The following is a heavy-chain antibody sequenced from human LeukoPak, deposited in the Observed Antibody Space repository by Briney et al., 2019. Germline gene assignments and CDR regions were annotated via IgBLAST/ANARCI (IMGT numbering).Heavy chain of an antibody. D-gene: IGHD3-9*01. CDR3: ARDAPPYYDILTNRFTYPFTYPY. CDR2: INPNSGGT. Sequence: GASVKVSCKASGYTFTGYYMHWVRQAPGQRLEWMGWINPNSGGTNYAQKFQGRVTMTRDTSISTAYMELSRLRSDDMAVYYCARDAPPYYDILTNRFTYPFTYPYWGQGTLVTVSS. CDR1: GYTFTGYY. V-gene: IGHV1-2*02. J-gene: IGHJ4*02.